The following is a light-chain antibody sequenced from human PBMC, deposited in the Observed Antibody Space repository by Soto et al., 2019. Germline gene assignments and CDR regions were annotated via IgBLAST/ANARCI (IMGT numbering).Light chain of an antibody. Sequence: EIVLTQSPATLSLSPGERATLSCRASQSVNSYLAWYQQKPGQAPRLVIYDASNRATGIPARFSGSGSGTDFTLTISSLEPEDFSLYYCQQRHTWPRGTFGQGTKVEIK. CDR2: DAS. CDR1: QSVNSY. CDR3: QQRHTWPRGT. V-gene: IGKV3-11*01. J-gene: IGKJ1*01.